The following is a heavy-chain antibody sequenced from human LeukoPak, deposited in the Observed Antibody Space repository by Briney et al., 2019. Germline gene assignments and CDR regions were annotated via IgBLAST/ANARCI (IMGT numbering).Heavy chain of an antibody. J-gene: IGHJ6*03. CDR2: FTPVFGTV. Sequence: GASVKVSCKASGYTFTGYYMHWVRQAPGQGLEWMGGFTPVFGTVHYAQKFQGRVTITADESTSIVYMELSSLRFEDTAVYYCAGGYCSSTSCYYYYYMDVWGKGTTVTISS. CDR1: GYTFTGYY. D-gene: IGHD2-2*01. V-gene: IGHV1-69*13. CDR3: AGGYCSSTSCYYYYYMDV.